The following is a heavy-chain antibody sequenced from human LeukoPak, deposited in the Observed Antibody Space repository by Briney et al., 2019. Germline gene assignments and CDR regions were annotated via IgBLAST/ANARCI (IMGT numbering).Heavy chain of an antibody. J-gene: IGHJ5*02. V-gene: IGHV1-8*01. CDR3: ARDSSGVTNWFDP. CDR1: GYTFTSYD. D-gene: IGHD6-19*01. CDR2: MNPNGGNT. Sequence: GASVKVSCKASGYTFTSYDMNWVRQATGQGLEWMGWMNPNGGNTGYAQKFQGRVTMTRNTSISTAYMELSSLRSEDTAVYYCARDSSGVTNWFDPWGQGTLVTVSS.